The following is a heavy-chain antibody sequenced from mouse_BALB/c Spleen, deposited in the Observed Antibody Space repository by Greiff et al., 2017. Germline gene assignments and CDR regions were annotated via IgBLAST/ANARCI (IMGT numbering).Heavy chain of an antibody. V-gene: IGHV1-82*01. J-gene: IGHJ3*02. CDR2: IYPGDGDT. Sequence: QVQLKQSGPELVKPGASVKISCKASGYAFSSSWMNWVKQRPGQGLEWIGRIYPGDGDTNYNGKFKGKATLTADKSSSTAYMQLSSLTSVDSAVYFCATDGSWGQGTLVTVSA. CDR1: GYAFSSSW. CDR3: ATDGS.